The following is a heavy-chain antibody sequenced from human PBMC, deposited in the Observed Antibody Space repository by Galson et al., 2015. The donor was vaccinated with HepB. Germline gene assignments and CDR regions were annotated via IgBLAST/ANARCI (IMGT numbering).Heavy chain of an antibody. J-gene: IGHJ4*02. CDR1: GDSISNDRW. CDR3: AREKEGRGYFDY. D-gene: IGHD3-10*01. CDR2: AYHSGGT. V-gene: IGHV4-4*02. Sequence: ETLSLTCAVSGDSISNDRWWSWVRQPPGEGLEWIGEAYHSGGTNYRPSLKSRVTISVDKSKNQFSLKLTSVIAADTAVYYGAREKEGRGYFDYWGQGTLATFSS.